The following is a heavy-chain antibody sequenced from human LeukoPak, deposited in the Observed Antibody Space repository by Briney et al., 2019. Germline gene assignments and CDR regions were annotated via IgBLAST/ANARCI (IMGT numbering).Heavy chain of an antibody. Sequence: PSETLSLTCTVSGGSVSNTNYYWAWIRQPPGKGLEWIGSVSHSGSTYYNPSLKSRVSTSVDTSKNQFSLKLSAVTAADTAVYYCARSSYYYGSGSYEMDWFDPWGQGTLVTVSS. CDR1: GGSVSNTNYY. J-gene: IGHJ5*02. CDR2: VSHSGST. CDR3: ARSSYYYGSGSYEMDWFDP. V-gene: IGHV4-39*01. D-gene: IGHD3-10*01.